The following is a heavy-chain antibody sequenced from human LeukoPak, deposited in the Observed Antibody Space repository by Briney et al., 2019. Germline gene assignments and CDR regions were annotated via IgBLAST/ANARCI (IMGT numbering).Heavy chain of an antibody. CDR3: ARDFLVEDYTDYFVDY. Sequence: SVKVSCKASGGTFSSYTISWVRQAPGQGLEWMGRIIPILGIANYAQKFQGRVTVTADNSTSTAYMELSSLRSEDTAVYYCARDFLVEDYTDYFVDYWGQGTLVTVAS. CDR2: IIPILGIA. D-gene: IGHD4-11*01. V-gene: IGHV1-69*04. CDR1: GGTFSSYT. J-gene: IGHJ4*02.